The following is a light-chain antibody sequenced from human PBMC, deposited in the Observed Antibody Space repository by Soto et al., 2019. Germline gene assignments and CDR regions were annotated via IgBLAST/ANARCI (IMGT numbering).Light chain of an antibody. Sequence: EIVLTQSPATLSLSPGERATLSCRASQSVSSYLACYQQKPGQPPRLLISDASNRATSIPARFSGSGSGTDFTLTIISLEPVDFAVYYCQQSSNFFGPGTKVDIK. V-gene: IGKV3-11*01. J-gene: IGKJ3*01. CDR3: QQSSNF. CDR1: QSVSSY. CDR2: DAS.